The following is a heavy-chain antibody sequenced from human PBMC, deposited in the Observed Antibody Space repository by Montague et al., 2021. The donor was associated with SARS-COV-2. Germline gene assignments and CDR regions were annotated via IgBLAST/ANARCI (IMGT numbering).Heavy chain of an antibody. CDR2: ISGDSWFK. CDR3: TTDPPRHGVSGSVSTCCLDY. J-gene: IGHJ4*02. CDR1: GFTFRTYS. V-gene: IGHV3-21*06. Sequence: SLRLSCAASGFTFRTYSMNWVRQAPGKGLEWVSSISGDSWFKYYADSVKGRFTISRDNAKNSVYLQMSRLRAEDTAFYYCTTDPPRHGVSGSVSTCCLDYWGQGALVTVSS. D-gene: IGHD2-2*01.